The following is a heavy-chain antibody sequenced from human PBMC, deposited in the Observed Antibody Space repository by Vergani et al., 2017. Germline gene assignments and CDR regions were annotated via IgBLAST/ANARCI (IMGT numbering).Heavy chain of an antibody. Sequence: QVQLVQSGAEVKKPGSSVKVSCKASGGTFSSYAISWVRQAPGQGLEWMGGIIPIFGTANYAQKFQGRVTITADKSTGTAYMELSSLRSEDTAVYYCARVYNWNYYYYYGMDVWGQGTTVTVSS. CDR1: GGTFSSYA. D-gene: IGHD1-20*01. CDR2: IIPIFGTA. V-gene: IGHV1-69*06. J-gene: IGHJ6*02. CDR3: ARVYNWNYYYYYGMDV.